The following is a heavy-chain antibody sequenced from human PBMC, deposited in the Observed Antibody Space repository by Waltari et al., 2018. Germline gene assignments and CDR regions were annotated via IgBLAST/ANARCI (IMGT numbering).Heavy chain of an antibody. D-gene: IGHD4-17*01. J-gene: IGHJ4*02. CDR1: GIIVSANY. V-gene: IGHV3-53*01. Sequence: EVQLVESGGGLIQPGGSMRLSCAASGIIVSANYMNWGRQAPGKGPQLVSVIYSAGRTYYADSVKCRFTISRDNTKNTVYLQMNNLKTEDTAVYYCARPGEGPSSHWGQGTLVTVSS. CDR2: IYSAGRT. CDR3: ARPGEGPSSH.